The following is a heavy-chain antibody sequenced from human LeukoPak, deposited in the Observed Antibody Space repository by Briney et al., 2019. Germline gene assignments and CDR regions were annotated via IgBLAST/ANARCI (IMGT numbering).Heavy chain of an antibody. CDR2: ISVSGGST. J-gene: IGHJ4*02. CDR3: AKGRQQLTSLHRFDY. D-gene: IGHD6-13*01. Sequence: GGSLRLSCAASGFTFSSCALSWVRQAPGTGLEWVSGISVSGGSTYYADSVKGRFIISRDNSKNTLYLQMNSLRAEDTAVYYCAKGRQQLTSLHRFDYWGQGTLVTVSS. V-gene: IGHV3-23*01. CDR1: GFTFSSCA.